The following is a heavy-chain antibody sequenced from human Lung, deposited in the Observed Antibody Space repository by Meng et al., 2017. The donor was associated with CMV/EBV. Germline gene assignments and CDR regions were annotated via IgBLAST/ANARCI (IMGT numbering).Heavy chain of an antibody. V-gene: IGHV3-11*01. CDR2: ISNSGTTI. J-gene: IGHJ5*02. CDR1: GFTFSDYY. D-gene: IGHD3-10*02. Sequence: GESLKISCAASGFTFSDYYMSWIRQAPGKGLEWFSYISNSGTTIYYTDPVKGRFTISRDNAENSLDLQMNSLRVEDTAVYYCARARDRSVPGRFDPWGQGXLVTVSS. CDR3: ARARDRSVPGRFDP.